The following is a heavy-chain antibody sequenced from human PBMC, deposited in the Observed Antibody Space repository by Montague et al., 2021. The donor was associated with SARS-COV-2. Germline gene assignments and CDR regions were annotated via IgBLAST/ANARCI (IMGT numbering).Heavy chain of an antibody. Sequence: SLRLSCAASGFTFSDYYMSWIRRAPGKGLEWVSYISSSSSYTNYADSVKGRFTISRDNAKNSLYLQMNSLRAEDTAVYYCASSMIKAAAAYYYYGMDVWGQGTTVTVSS. J-gene: IGHJ6*02. CDR3: ASSMIKAAAAYYYYGMDV. CDR1: GFTFSDYY. D-gene: IGHD6-13*01. CDR2: ISSSSSYT. V-gene: IGHV3-11*06.